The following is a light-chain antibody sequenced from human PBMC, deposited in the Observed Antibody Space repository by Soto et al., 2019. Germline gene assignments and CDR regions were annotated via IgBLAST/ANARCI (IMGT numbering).Light chain of an antibody. CDR3: QQYGSLPIT. J-gene: IGKJ5*01. CDR1: QSIGRF. CDR2: VAS. V-gene: IGKV1-33*01. Sequence: DIQMTQYPSSLSASVGDRVTITCRASQSIGRFLNWHQQKPGKAPNVLINVASNLDTGVSSRFSGSGSGRDFSFTITSLQPDDVATYFCQQYGSLPITFGQGTRLEIK.